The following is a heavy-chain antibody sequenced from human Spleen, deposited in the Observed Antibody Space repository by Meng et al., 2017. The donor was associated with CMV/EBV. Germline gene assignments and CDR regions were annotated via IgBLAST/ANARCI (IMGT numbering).Heavy chain of an antibody. CDR2: IRYDGSDK. CDR3: ARSSLDCSSTSCYYYYYYGMDV. V-gene: IGHV3-30*02. Sequence: GGSLRLSCAASGFTFSSYGMHWVRQAPGKGLEWVAFIRYDGSDKYYADSVKGRFTISRDNAKNSLYLQMNSLRAEDTAVYYCARSSLDCSSTSCYYYYYYGMDVWGQGTTVTVSS. D-gene: IGHD2-2*01. J-gene: IGHJ6*02. CDR1: GFTFSSYG.